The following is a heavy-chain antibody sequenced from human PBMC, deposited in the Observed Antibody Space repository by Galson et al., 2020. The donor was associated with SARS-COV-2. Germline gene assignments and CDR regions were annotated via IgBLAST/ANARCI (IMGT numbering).Heavy chain of an antibody. V-gene: IGHV4-59*13. CDR2: IYYSGST. Sequence: SETLSLTCTVSGGSISSYYWSWIRQPPGKGLEWIGYIYYSGSTNYNPSLKSRVTISVDTSKNQFSLKLSSVTAADTAVYYCARGIGYYDSSGYSTKCRIEYFQHWGQGTLVTVSS. J-gene: IGHJ1*01. CDR1: GGSISSYY. CDR3: ARGIGYYDSSGYSTKCRIEYFQH. D-gene: IGHD3-22*01.